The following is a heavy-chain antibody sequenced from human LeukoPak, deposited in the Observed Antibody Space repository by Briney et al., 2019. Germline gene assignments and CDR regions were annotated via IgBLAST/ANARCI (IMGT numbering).Heavy chain of an antibody. J-gene: IGHJ3*02. CDR3: AGDRGGSSPPTVPDAFDI. CDR1: GGTFSSYA. D-gene: IGHD1-26*01. CDR2: IIPILGIA. V-gene: IGHV1-69*04. Sequence: GASVKVSCKASGGTFSSYAISWVRQAPGQGLEWMGRIIPILGIANYAQKFQGRVTITADKSTSTAYMERSSLRFEDTAVYYCAGDRGGSSPPTVPDAFDIWGQGTMVTVSS.